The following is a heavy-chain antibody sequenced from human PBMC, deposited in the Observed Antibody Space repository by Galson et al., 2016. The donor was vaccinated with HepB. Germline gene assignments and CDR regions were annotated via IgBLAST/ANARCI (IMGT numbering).Heavy chain of an antibody. J-gene: IGHJ4*02. CDR2: MSGSGDST. Sequence: SLRLSCAASGFTFLSYAMSWVRQAPGKGLEWVSGMSGSGDSTYYAETVKGRFTISRDNSKNTLYLQMNSLRAEDTAVYSCAKGVGFSNGWFYFDYCGQGILVTVSS. CDR1: GFTFLSYA. D-gene: IGHD6-19*01. CDR3: AKGVGFSNGWFYFDY. V-gene: IGHV3-23*01.